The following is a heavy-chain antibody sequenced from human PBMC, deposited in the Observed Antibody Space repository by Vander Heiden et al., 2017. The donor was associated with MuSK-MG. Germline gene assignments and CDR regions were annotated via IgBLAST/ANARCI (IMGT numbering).Heavy chain of an antibody. CDR2: LSHSGST. D-gene: IGHD3-16*01. Sequence: QVQLQESGPGLVKPSETLSLTCVVSGFSISSGYFWGWVRQSPERGLEWIGSLSHSGSTYYNPSLKSRLNISLDTSNNRFSLNLKAVTADTAVYYCARLGGGSYPFFDYWGQGILGTVSS. CDR3: ARLGGGSYPFFDY. J-gene: IGHJ4*02. CDR1: GFSISSGYF. V-gene: IGHV4-38-2*01.